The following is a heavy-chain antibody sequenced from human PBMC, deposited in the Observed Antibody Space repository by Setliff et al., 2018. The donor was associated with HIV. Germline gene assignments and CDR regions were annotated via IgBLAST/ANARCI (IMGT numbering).Heavy chain of an antibody. Sequence: AETLSLTCTVSGGSISSHYWSWIRQPPGKGLEWIGYIYYSGRTNYNPSLKSRVTISVDTSKNQFSLKLTSVTAADTAVYYCARHPTNWGSTGYYYYYMDVWGKGTTVTVSS. CDR3: ARHPTNWGSTGYYYYYMDV. CDR1: GGSISSHY. D-gene: IGHD7-27*01. V-gene: IGHV4-59*08. CDR2: IYYSGRT. J-gene: IGHJ6*03.